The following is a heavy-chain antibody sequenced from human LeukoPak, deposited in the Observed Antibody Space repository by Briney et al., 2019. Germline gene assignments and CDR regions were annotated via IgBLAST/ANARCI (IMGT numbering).Heavy chain of an antibody. V-gene: IGHV3-23*01. CDR1: GFTYRHYA. D-gene: IGHD2-2*02. J-gene: IGHJ6*02. CDR2: INNRCDST. Sequence: GGSLRLSCAASGFTYRHYAISWVRQARGKGLEEVSGINNRCDSTYYADSVKGRFTISRDNSKNTLTLQMNSLRAEDTAIYYCEKNGLPAAIGGGERYNDVWGQETTVTVSS. CDR3: EKNGLPAAIGGGERYNDV.